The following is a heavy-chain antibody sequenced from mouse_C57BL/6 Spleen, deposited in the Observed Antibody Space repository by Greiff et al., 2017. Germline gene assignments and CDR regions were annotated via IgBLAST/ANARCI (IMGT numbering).Heavy chain of an antibody. V-gene: IGHV14-2*01. D-gene: IGHD1-1*01. CDR1: GFNIKDYY. CDR2: IDPEDGET. Sequence: VQLQQSGAELVKPGASVKLSCTASGFNIKDYYMHWVKQRTEQGLEWIGRIDPEDGETKYAPKFQGKATITADTSSNTAYLQLSSLTSEDTAVYYCAWITTVVWDPYAMDYWGQGTSVTVSS. J-gene: IGHJ4*01. CDR3: AWITTVVWDPYAMDY.